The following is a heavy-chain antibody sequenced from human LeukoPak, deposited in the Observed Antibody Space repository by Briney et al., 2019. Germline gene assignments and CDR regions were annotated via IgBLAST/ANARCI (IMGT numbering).Heavy chain of an antibody. CDR2: VYPGDSNT. Sequence: GESLKISCKGSGYSFTSYWIAWVRQMPGKGLEWMGIVYPGDSNTRYSLSFEGQVTISADKSMNTAYLQWSSLKASDTAMYYCARNRGDNTFDYWGQGTLVTVSS. D-gene: IGHD3-10*01. V-gene: IGHV5-51*01. CDR3: ARNRGDNTFDY. J-gene: IGHJ4*02. CDR1: GYSFTSYW.